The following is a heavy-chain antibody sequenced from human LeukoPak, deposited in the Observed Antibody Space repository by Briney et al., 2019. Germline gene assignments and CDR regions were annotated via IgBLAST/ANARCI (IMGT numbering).Heavy chain of an antibody. CDR3: ARDEVGYFDY. V-gene: IGHV3-7*01. CDR2: IKQDGSEK. Sequence: GGSLRLSCAASGFTFSRSWMTWVRQAPGKGLECVANIKQDGSEKHYVDSVKGRFTISRDDGKNSLYLQMNSLRAEDTAVYYCARDEVGYFDYWGQGTLVTVSS. J-gene: IGHJ4*02. CDR1: GFTFSRSW.